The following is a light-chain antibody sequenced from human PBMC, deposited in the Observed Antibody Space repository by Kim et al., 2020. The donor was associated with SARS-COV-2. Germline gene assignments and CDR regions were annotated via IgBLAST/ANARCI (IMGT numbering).Light chain of an antibody. J-gene: IGKJ1*01. V-gene: IGKV1-5*03. CDR3: QQYTSPPWT. CDR2: KTS. Sequence: DIQMTQSPSTLSASVEDRVTITCRASQSINKWLAWYQQRPGKAPKLLIYKTSTLQTGVPSRFSGSGSGTEFTLTISSLQPDDFATYYCQQYTSPPWTFGQGTKVEIK. CDR1: QSINKW.